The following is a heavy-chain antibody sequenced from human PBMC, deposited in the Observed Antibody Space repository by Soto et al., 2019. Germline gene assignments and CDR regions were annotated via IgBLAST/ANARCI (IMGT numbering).Heavy chain of an antibody. CDR3: ARAPIPYSSTHYQRNWFDP. CDR2: ISSSGSSI. CDR1: GFTFSDYY. D-gene: IGHD6-13*01. V-gene: IGHV3-11*01. J-gene: IGHJ5*02. Sequence: PGGSLRLSCAASGFTFSDYYMTWIRQAPGKGLEWVSYISSSGSSIYYADSVKGRFTISRDNAKFSLFLQMNSLRAEDTAVYYCARAPIPYSSTHYQRNWFDPWGQGTLVTVSS.